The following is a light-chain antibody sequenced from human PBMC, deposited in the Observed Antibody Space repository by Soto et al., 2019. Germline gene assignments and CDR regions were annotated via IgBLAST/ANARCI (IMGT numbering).Light chain of an antibody. V-gene: IGKV1-39*01. CDR3: QQSYSTPWYT. CDR1: QSISSY. J-gene: IGKJ2*01. Sequence: DLQMTQSPSSLSASVGDRVTITCRASQSISSYLNWYQQKPGKAPKLLIYAASSLQSGVPSRFSGSGSGTDFTLTISSLQPEDFATYYCQQSYSTPWYTFGQGTKLEIK. CDR2: AAS.